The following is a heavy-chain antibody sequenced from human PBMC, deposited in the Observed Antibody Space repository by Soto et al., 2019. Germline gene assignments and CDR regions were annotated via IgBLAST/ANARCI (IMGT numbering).Heavy chain of an antibody. CDR2: IWYDGSNK. Sequence: QVQLVESGGGVVQPGRSLRLSCAASGFTFSSYGMHWVRQAPGKGLEWVAVIWYDGSNKYYADSVKGRVTISRDNSKNTRYMQRSSGRAEATAVYYCARERLLWFGELTYYGMDVWGQGTTVTVSS. CDR3: ARERLLWFGELTYYGMDV. V-gene: IGHV3-33*01. J-gene: IGHJ6*02. D-gene: IGHD3-10*01. CDR1: GFTFSSYG.